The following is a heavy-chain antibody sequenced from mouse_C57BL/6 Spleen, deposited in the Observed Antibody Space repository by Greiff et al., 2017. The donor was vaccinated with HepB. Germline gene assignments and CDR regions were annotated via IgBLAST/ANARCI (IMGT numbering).Heavy chain of an antibody. CDR1: GYAFSSSW. Sequence: QVQLKQSGPELVKPGASVKISCKASGYAFSSSWMNWVKQRPGKGLEWIGRIYPGDGDTNYNGKFKGKATLTADKSSSTAYMQLSSLTSEDSAVYFCASWNYYGSSYGYFDVWGTGTTVTVSS. J-gene: IGHJ1*03. CDR3: ASWNYYGSSYGYFDV. D-gene: IGHD1-1*01. V-gene: IGHV1-82*01. CDR2: IYPGDGDT.